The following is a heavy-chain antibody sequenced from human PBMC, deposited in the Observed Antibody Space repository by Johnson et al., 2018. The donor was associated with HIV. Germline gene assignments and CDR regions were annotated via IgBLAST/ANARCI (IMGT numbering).Heavy chain of an antibody. V-gene: IGHV3-53*01. J-gene: IGHJ3*02. CDR2: IYSDGVT. Sequence: EVQLMESGGGLIQPGGSLRLSCAASGFTVSRNYMNWVRQAPWEGLEWVSIIYSDGVTYYADSVKGRFTISRDNSKNTLYLQMNSLRAEDTAVYYCARFDSFDAFDIWGQGTMVIVS. D-gene: IGHD3-9*01. CDR1: GFTVSRNY. CDR3: ARFDSFDAFDI.